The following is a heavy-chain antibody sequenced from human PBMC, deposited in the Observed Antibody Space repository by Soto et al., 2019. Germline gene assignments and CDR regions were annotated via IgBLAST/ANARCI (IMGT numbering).Heavy chain of an antibody. J-gene: IGHJ5*02. CDR3: EKDPPSLRGSGEQINCFAP. V-gene: IGHV3-23*01. CDR1: GFTFSSYA. D-gene: IGHD3-16*01. CDR2: ISGSGGST. Sequence: GGSLRLSCAASGFTFSSYAMSWVRQAPGKGLEWVSAISGSGGSTYYADSVKGRFTISRDNSKNTLYLQMNSLRAEDTAVYYCEKDPPSLRGSGEQINCFAPGGQETWFTVS.